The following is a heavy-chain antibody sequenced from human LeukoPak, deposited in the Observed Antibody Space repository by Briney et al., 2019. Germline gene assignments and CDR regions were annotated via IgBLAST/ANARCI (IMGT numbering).Heavy chain of an antibody. CDR2: IRSKANNYAT. J-gene: IGHJ5*02. D-gene: IGHD3-22*01. CDR1: GFNFSGSA. V-gene: IGHV3-73*01. Sequence: PAGSLSLSCAASGFNFSGSAMHCVRQASGRGLEWVGRIRSKANNYATAYAASVKGRFTISRDDSKNTAYLQMNSLKTEDTAVYYCTSHLFDSSGYYYRWGQGTLVTVSS. CDR3: TSHLFDSSGYYYR.